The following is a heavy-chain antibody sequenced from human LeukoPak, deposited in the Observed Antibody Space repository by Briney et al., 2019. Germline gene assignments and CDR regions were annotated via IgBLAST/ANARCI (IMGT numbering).Heavy chain of an antibody. Sequence: PSETLSLTCTVSGGSISSSSYYWGWIRQPPGKGLEWIGSIYYSGSTYYNPSLKSRVTISVDTSKNQFSLKLSSVTAADTAVYYCARTIVVVVAATRKYNWFDPWGQGTLVTVSS. D-gene: IGHD2-15*01. V-gene: IGHV4-39*01. CDR1: GGSISSSSYY. CDR3: ARTIVVVVAATRKYNWFDP. J-gene: IGHJ5*02. CDR2: IYYSGST.